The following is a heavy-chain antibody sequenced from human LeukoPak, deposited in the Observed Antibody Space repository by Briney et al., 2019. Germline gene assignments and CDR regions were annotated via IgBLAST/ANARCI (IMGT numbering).Heavy chain of an antibody. CDR2: IYYSGST. D-gene: IGHD3-16*01. J-gene: IGHJ4*02. Sequence: PSETLPLTCTVSGGSISSYYWSWIRQPPGKGLEWIGYIYYSGSTNYNPSLKSRVTISVDTSKNQFSLKLSSVTAADTAVYYCAREGEFNYFDYWGQGTLVTVSS. CDR1: GGSISSYY. CDR3: AREGEFNYFDY. V-gene: IGHV4-59*01.